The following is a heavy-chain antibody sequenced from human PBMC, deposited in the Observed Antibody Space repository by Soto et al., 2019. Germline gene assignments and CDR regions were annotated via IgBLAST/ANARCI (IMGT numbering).Heavy chain of an antibody. CDR1: GGSISSYY. CDR3: ASGRGYSYGSFDY. Sequence: SETLSLTCTASGGSISSYYWSWIRQPPGKGLEWIGYIYYSGSTNYNPSLKSRVTISVDTSKNQFSLKLSSVSAADTAVYYCASGRGYSYGSFDYWGQGTRATV. V-gene: IGHV4-59*01. J-gene: IGHJ4*02. CDR2: IYYSGST. D-gene: IGHD5-18*01.